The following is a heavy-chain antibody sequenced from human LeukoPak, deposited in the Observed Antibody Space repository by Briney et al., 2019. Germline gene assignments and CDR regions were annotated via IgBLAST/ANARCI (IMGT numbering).Heavy chain of an antibody. D-gene: IGHD1-7*01. J-gene: IGHJ4*02. CDR1: GYTFSGYY. V-gene: IGHV1-2*02. Sequence: ASVKVSCKASGYTFSGYYIHWVRQAPGHGLEWMGWINPNNGDTVYAQRFQGRVTMARDTSISTAYMELSRLSFDDTAVYYCARFLIGTKFYFDYWGQGTLVTVSS. CDR3: ARFLIGTKFYFDY. CDR2: INPNNGDT.